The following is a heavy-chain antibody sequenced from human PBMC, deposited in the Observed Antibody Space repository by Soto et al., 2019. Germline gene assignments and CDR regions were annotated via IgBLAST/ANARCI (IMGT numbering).Heavy chain of an antibody. J-gene: IGHJ4*02. CDR3: ARVSGYYLPDY. D-gene: IGHD5-12*01. CDR2: INAGNGNT. CDR1: GYTFTNYA. V-gene: IGHV1-3*05. Sequence: QVQLVQSGAEEKKPGASVKVSCKASGYTFTNYATHWVRQAPGQRLEWMGWINAGNGNTKYSPKFQGRVTITRDTPASTAYMELSSLRSEDTAVYSCARVSGYYLPDYWGQGTLVTVSS.